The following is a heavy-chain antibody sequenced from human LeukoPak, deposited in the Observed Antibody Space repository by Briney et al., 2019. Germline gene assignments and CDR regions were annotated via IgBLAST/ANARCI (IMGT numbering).Heavy chain of an antibody. J-gene: IGHJ4*02. CDR3: ARHSGSYQRAFDY. V-gene: IGHV3-7*01. CDR1: GFTSSSYW. CDR2: IRQDGGEK. Sequence: PGGSLRLSCAASGFTSSSYWMSWVRQAPGKGLEWVANIRQDGGEKHYVDSVKGRFTISRDNAKNSLYLQMNSLRVEDTAVYYCARHSGSYQRAFDYWGQGTLVTVSS. D-gene: IGHD1-26*01.